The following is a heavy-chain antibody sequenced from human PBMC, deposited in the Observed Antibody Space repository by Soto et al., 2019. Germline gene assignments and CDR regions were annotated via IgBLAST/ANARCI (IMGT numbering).Heavy chain of an antibody. CDR3: ARAGYDYIWGSYRPPHDY. CDR2: ISAYNGNT. V-gene: IGHV1-18*01. CDR1: GYTFTSYG. D-gene: IGHD3-16*02. J-gene: IGHJ4*02. Sequence: GASVKVSCKASGYTFTSYGISWVRQAPGQGLEWMGWISAYNGNTNYAQKLQGRVTMTTDTSTSTAYMELRSLRSDDTAVYYCARAGYDYIWGSYRPPHDYWGQGTLVTVSS.